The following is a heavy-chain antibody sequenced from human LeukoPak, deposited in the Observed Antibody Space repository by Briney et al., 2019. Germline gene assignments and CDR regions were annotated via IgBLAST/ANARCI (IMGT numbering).Heavy chain of an antibody. CDR3: ARAIYSNYNFDY. Sequence: SETLSLTCTVSGYSISSGYYWGWIRQPPGKGLEWIGSIYHSGSTYYNPSLKSRVTISVDTSKNQFSLKLSSVTAADTAVYYCARAIYSNYNFDYWGQGTLVTVSS. J-gene: IGHJ4*02. V-gene: IGHV4-38-2*02. D-gene: IGHD4-11*01. CDR1: GYSISSGYY. CDR2: IYHSGST.